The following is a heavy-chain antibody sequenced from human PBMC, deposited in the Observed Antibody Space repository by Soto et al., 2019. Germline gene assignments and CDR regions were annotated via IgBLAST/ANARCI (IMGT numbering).Heavy chain of an antibody. CDR2: IYYSGST. Sequence: QSLTCTVSGGSISSGGYYWSWIRQHPGKGLEWIGYIYYSGSTYYNPSLKSRVTISVDTSKNQFSLKLSSVTAADTAVYYCARGDYSTEGDAFDSWGQGTMVTVSS. CDR1: GGSISSGGYY. J-gene: IGHJ3*02. CDR3: ARGDYSTEGDAFDS. V-gene: IGHV4-31*03. D-gene: IGHD4-4*01.